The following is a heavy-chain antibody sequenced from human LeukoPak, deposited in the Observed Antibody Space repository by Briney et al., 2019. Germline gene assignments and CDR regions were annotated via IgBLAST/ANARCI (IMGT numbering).Heavy chain of an antibody. J-gene: IGHJ4*02. D-gene: IGHD6-19*01. CDR2: INHSGST. CDR1: GGSFSGYY. CDR3: ARVRGLADSDY. Sequence: SETLSLTCAVYGGSFSGYYWSWIRQPPGKGLEWIREINHSGSTNYNPSLKSRVTISVDTSKNQFSLKLSSVTAADTAVYYCARVRGLADSDYWGQGTLVTVSS. V-gene: IGHV4-34*01.